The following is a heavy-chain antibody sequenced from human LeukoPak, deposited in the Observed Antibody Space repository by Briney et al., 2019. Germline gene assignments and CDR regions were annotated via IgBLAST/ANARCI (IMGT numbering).Heavy chain of an antibody. J-gene: IGHJ4*02. V-gene: IGHV4-30-2*05. CDR3: GRSDY. Sequence: SETLSLTCAVSGGSISSGGYSWSWIRQPPGKGLEWIGYIYHSGSTYYNPSLKSRVTISVDTSKNQFSLKLSSVTAADTAVYYCGRSDYWGQGTLVTVSS. CDR2: IYHSGST. CDR1: GGSISSGGYS.